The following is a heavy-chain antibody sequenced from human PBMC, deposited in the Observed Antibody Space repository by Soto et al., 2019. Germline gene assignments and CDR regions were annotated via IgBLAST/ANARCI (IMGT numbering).Heavy chain of an antibody. Sequence: QVQLVQSGAEVKKPGSSVKVSCKASGGTFNNNAISWVRQAPGQGLEWMGGIITILGTANYAQKFRGRVTITEDESTSTGYMDLSRLTSEDTVVYYCAMPYDSSDYNGGGMDVWGQGTTVTVSS. J-gene: IGHJ6*02. D-gene: IGHD3-22*01. V-gene: IGHV1-69*01. CDR1: GGTFNNNA. CDR3: AMPYDSSDYNGGGMDV. CDR2: IITILGTA.